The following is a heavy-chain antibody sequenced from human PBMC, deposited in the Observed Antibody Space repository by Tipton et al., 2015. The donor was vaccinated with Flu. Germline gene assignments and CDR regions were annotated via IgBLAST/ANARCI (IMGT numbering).Heavy chain of an antibody. CDR1: GYTFTGYY. CDR3: AVGYDSSGLFDY. J-gene: IGHJ4*02. CDR2: INPNSGGT. V-gene: IGHV1-2*06. D-gene: IGHD3-22*01. Sequence: QMQLVQSGAEVKKPGASVKVSCKASGYTFTGYYMHWVRQAPGQGLEWMGRINPNSGGTNYAQKFQGRVTMTRDTSISTAYMELGRLRSDDTAVYYGAVGYDSSGLFDYWGQGTLVTVSS.